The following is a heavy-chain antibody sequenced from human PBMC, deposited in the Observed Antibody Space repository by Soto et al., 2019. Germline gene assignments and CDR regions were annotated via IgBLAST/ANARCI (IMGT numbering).Heavy chain of an antibody. CDR1: GGSISGYY. CDR2: INHIGST. CDR3: ARAKWSPYYYYYGMDV. Sequence: PSETLSLTCAVYGGSISGYYWSWIRQPPGKGLEWIGEINHIGSTNYNPSLKSRVTISVDTSKNQFSLKLSSVTAADTAVYYCARAKWSPYYYYYGMDVWGQGTTVTVSS. D-gene: IGHD2-8*01. V-gene: IGHV4-34*01. J-gene: IGHJ6*02.